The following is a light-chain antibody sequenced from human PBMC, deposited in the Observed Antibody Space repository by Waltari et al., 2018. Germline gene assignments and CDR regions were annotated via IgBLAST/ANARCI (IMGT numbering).Light chain of an antibody. V-gene: IGLV1-40*01. Sequence: QSVLTQPPSVSGAPGQRVTISCTGSSSNIGVYYVTWYQQLPGMAPKLLIYDNNKRPSGVSDRFSGSKSGTSASLTITGLQTEDEADYYCQSYDSSLSVLFGGGTRLTVL. J-gene: IGLJ2*01. CDR3: QSYDSSLSVL. CDR1: SSNIGVYY. CDR2: DNN.